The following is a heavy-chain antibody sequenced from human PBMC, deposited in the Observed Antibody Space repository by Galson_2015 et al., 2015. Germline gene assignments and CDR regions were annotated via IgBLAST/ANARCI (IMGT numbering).Heavy chain of an antibody. CDR2: IWYDGSNK. CDR3: ARDHRFVRRGIAVAGIFDY. D-gene: IGHD6-19*01. Sequence: SLRLSCAASGFTFSSYGMHWVRQAPGKGLEWVAVIWYDGSNKYYADSVKGRFTISRDNSKNTLYLQMNSLRAEDTAVYYCARDHRFVRRGIAVAGIFDYWGQGTLVTVSS. V-gene: IGHV3-33*01. CDR1: GFTFSSYG. J-gene: IGHJ4*02.